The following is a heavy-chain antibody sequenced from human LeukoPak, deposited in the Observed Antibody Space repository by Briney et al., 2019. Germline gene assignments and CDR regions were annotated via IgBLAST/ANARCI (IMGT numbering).Heavy chain of an antibody. CDR1: GYTFTGHY. V-gene: IGHV1-2*02. Sequence: ASVKVSCKASGYTFTGHYMHWVRQAPGQGLEWMGWINPNSGGTNYAQKFQGRVTVTRDTSISTAYMELSRLRSDDTAVYYCAFLENNAFDIWGQGTMVTVSS. CDR3: AFLENNAFDI. CDR2: INPNSGGT. J-gene: IGHJ3*02.